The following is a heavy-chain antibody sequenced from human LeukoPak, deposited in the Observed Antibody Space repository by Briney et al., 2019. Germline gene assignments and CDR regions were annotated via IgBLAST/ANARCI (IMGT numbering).Heavy chain of an antibody. CDR1: GGSISSYY. CDR2: IYYSGST. J-gene: IGHJ6*02. D-gene: IGHD2-2*01. CDR3: ARVQVVPAATRDYYYYYGMDV. V-gene: IGHV4-59*01. Sequence: SETLSLTCTVSGGSISSYYWSWIRQPPGKGLEWIGYIYYSGSTNYNPSLKSRVTISVDTSKSQFSLKLSSVTAADTAVYYCARVQVVPAATRDYYYYYGMDVWGQGTTVTVSS.